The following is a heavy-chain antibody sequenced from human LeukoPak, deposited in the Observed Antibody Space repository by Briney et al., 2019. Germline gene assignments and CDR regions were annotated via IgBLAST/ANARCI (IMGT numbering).Heavy chain of an antibody. CDR3: AKDRSQWLVWDKYYFDY. CDR2: ISTSGGST. J-gene: IGHJ4*02. V-gene: IGHV3-23*01. CDR1: GFTFSSYA. Sequence: GRSLRLSCAASGFTFSSYAMSWVRQAPGKGLEWVSTISTSGGSTYYADSVKGRFTISRDNSKNTLYLQMNSLRAEDTAVYYCAKDRSQWLVWDKYYFDYWGQGTLVTVSS. D-gene: IGHD6-19*01.